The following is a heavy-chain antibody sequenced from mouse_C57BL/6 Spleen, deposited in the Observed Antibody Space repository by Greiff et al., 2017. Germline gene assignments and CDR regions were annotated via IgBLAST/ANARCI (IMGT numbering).Heavy chain of an antibody. Sequence: VQLQQPGAELVKPGASVKLSCKASGYTFTSYWMQWVKQRPGQGLEWIGEIDPSDSYTNYNQKFKGKATLTVDTSSSTAYMQLSSLTSEDSAVYCCARSGSSGYAMDYWGQGTSVTVSS. D-gene: IGHD3-2*02. CDR3: ARSGSSGYAMDY. CDR2: IDPSDSYT. J-gene: IGHJ4*01. V-gene: IGHV1-50*01. CDR1: GYTFTSYW.